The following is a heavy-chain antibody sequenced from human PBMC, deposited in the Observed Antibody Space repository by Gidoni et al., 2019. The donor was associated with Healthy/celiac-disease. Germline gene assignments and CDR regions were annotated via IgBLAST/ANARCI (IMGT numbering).Heavy chain of an antibody. J-gene: IGHJ5*02. CDR2: ISSSSSTI. Sequence: EVQLVESGGGLVQPGGSRRLSCAASGFTFCSYRMNWVRQAPGKGLGWVSYISSSSSTIYYADSVKGRFTISRDNAKNSLYLQMNSLRDEDTAVYYCARDRYYYDSSGRYNWFDPWGQGTLVTVSS. CDR1: GFTFCSYR. CDR3: ARDRYYYDSSGRYNWFDP. D-gene: IGHD3-22*01. V-gene: IGHV3-48*02.